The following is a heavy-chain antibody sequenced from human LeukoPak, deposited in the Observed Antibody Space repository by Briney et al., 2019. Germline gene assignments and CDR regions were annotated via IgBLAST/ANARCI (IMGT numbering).Heavy chain of an antibody. V-gene: IGHV4-59*01. Sequence: SETLSLTCNVSGGSISGYHWSWIRQPPGKGPEWLGYIYYSGSSNYNPSLKSQVTMSADTSKNQFSLKLSSVTAADTAVYYCARVPRSYYYYYYMDVWGKGATVTVSS. J-gene: IGHJ6*03. CDR3: ARVPRSYYYYYYMDV. CDR2: IYYSGSS. CDR1: GGSISGYH.